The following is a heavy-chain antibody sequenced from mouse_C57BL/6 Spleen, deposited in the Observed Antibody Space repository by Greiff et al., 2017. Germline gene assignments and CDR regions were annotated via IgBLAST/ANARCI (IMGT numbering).Heavy chain of an antibody. CDR1: GYTFTSYW. D-gene: IGHD2-1*01. CDR3: ARNLLPAMDY. Sequence: VQGVESGTELVKPGASVKLSCKASGYTFTSYWMHWVKQRPGQGLEWIGNINPSNGGTNYNEKFKSKATLTVDKSSSTAYMQLSSLTSEDSAVYYCARNLLPAMDYWGQGTSVTVSS. J-gene: IGHJ4*01. CDR2: INPSNGGT. V-gene: IGHV1-53*01.